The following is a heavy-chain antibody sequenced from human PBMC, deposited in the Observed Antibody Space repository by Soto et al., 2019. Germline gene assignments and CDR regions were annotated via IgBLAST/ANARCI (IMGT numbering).Heavy chain of an antibody. V-gene: IGHV4-34*01. J-gene: IGHJ4*02. CDR3: ARGPHMRVSRYFDY. Sequence: PSETLSLTCAVYGGSFSGYYWSWIRQPPGKGLEWVGEINHSGSTNYNPSLKSRVTISVDTSKNQFSLKLSSVTAADTAVYYCARGPHMRVSRYFDYWGQGTLVTVSS. D-gene: IGHD2-8*01. CDR1: GGSFSGYY. CDR2: INHSGST.